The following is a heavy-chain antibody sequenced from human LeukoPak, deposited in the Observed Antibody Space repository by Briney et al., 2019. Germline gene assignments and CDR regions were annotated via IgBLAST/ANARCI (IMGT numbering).Heavy chain of an antibody. V-gene: IGHV3-21*01. Sequence: GGSLRLSCAASGFTFSSYSMTWVRQAPGKGLEWVSSISSSSSYIYYADSVKGRFTISRDNAKNSLYLQMNSLRAEDTAVYYCARDRRRDGYNAAFDIWGQGTMVTVSS. D-gene: IGHD5-24*01. CDR1: GFTFSSYS. CDR3: ARDRRRDGYNAAFDI. J-gene: IGHJ3*02. CDR2: ISSSSSYI.